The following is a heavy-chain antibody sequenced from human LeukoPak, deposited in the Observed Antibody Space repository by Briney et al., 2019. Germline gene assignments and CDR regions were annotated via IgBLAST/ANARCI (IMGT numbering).Heavy chain of an antibody. J-gene: IGHJ6*02. CDR2: MNPNSGNT. D-gene: IGHD2-2*01. Sequence: ASVKVSCKASGYTFTSYDINWVRQATGQGVEWMGWMNPNSGNTGYAQKFQGRVTMTRNTSISTAYMELSSLRSEDTAVYYCARFFYRGVPAATEYYYYGMDVWGQGTTVTVSS. V-gene: IGHV1-8*01. CDR3: ARFFYRGVPAATEYYYYGMDV. CDR1: GYTFTSYD.